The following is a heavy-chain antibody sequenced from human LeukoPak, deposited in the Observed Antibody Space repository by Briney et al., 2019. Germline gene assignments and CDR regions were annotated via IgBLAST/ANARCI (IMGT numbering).Heavy chain of an antibody. J-gene: IGHJ3*02. D-gene: IGHD3-9*01. CDR3: ARDWGSSIFTGYYNHAFDI. V-gene: IGHV4-4*02. CDR2: IYDSGST. Sequence: KASETLSLTCAVSGGSISSSNWWSGVRQPPGKGLEWIGEIYDSGSTNYNPSLKSRVTISVDEPKNQFSLKLSSVTAADTAVYYCARDWGSSIFTGYYNHAFDIWGQGTMVTVSS. CDR1: GGSISSSNW.